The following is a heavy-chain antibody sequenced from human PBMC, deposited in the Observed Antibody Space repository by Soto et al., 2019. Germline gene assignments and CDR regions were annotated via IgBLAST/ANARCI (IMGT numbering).Heavy chain of an antibody. J-gene: IGHJ6*03. D-gene: IGHD6-19*01. Sequence: HVTLKESGPVLVKPTETLTLTCTVSGFSLASGKVGVTWIRQPPGKALEWLAHIFSNVEKSYRTSLKYRLTISEDTSKSQVVLTMTNVDPVDTATYYCAQILFGRSVAGGYFYMDVWGKGTTVTVSS. CDR3: AQILFGRSVAGGYFYMDV. CDR2: IFSNVEK. CDR1: GFSLASGKVG. V-gene: IGHV2-26*01.